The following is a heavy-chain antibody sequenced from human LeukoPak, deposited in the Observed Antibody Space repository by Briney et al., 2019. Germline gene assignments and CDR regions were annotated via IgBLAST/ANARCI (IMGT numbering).Heavy chain of an antibody. D-gene: IGHD2-8*01. J-gene: IGHJ6*02. CDR2: INPSGGST. CDR1: GYNFIRYY. V-gene: IGHV1-46*01. Sequence: ASVKVSCKASGYNFIRYYMRWVRQAPGQGLEWMGIINPSGGSTSYAQKFQDRVTMTRDTSTSTVYMELSSLKSEDTAVYYCAREDVVLVDAVRYQYYGMDVWGQGTTVTVSS. CDR3: AREDVVLVDAVRYQYYGMDV.